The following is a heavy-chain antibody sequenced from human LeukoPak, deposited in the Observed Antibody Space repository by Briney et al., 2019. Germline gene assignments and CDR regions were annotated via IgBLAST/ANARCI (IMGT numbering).Heavy chain of an antibody. CDR3: ARSTTYYYDSSGYYYSYPFDY. J-gene: IGHJ4*02. CDR1: GFTVSSNY. D-gene: IGHD3-22*01. CDR2: IYSGGST. V-gene: IGHV3-53*01. Sequence: GGSLRLSCAASGFTVSSNYMSWVRQAPGKGLEWVSVIYSGGSTYYADSVKGRFTISRDNSKSTLYLQMNSLRAEDTAVYYCARSTTYYYDSSGYYYSYPFDYWGQGTLVTVSS.